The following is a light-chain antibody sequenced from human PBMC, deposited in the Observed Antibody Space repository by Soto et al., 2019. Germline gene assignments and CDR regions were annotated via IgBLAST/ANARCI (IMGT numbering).Light chain of an antibody. CDR1: SGLSSYT. CDR2: LERSGSY. V-gene: IGLV4-60*03. J-gene: IGLJ7*01. Sequence: QPVLTQSSSASASLGSSVKLTCTLSSGLSSYTIAWHQQQPGKAPRYLMKLERSGSYNKGSGVPDRFSGSSSGADRYLTISNLQSEDEADYYCETWDSNTHTVFGGGTQLTVL. CDR3: ETWDSNTHTV.